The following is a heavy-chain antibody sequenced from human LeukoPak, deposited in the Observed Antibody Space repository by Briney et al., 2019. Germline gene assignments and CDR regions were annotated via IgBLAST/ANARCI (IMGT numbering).Heavy chain of an antibody. CDR1: GFTFSNYG. Sequence: GGSLRLSCAAPGFTFSNYGMSWVRQAPGKGLEWVSGISGSGGSTYYADSVKGRFTISRDNSKNTLYLQMNSLRAEDTAIYYCAKGYSSGWYCFDYWGQGTLVTVSS. V-gene: IGHV3-23*01. CDR3: AKGYSSGWYCFDY. CDR2: ISGSGGST. D-gene: IGHD6-19*01. J-gene: IGHJ4*02.